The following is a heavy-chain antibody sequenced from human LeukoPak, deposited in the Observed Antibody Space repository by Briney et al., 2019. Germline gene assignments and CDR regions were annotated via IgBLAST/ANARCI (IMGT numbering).Heavy chain of an antibody. CDR3: AREGASTFRYYGMDV. J-gene: IGHJ6*02. CDR1: GGSISSYY. D-gene: IGHD2/OR15-2a*01. CDR2: IYYSGST. V-gene: IGHV4-59*01. Sequence: SETLSLTCTASGGSISSYYWSWIRQPPGKGLEWIGYIYYSGSTNYNPSLKSRVTISVDTSKNQFSLKLSSVTAADTAVYYCAREGASTFRYYGMDVWGQGTTVTVSS.